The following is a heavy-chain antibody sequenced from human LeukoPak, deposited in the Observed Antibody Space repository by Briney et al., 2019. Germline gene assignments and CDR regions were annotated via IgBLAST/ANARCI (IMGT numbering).Heavy chain of an antibody. V-gene: IGHV3-11*01. J-gene: IGHJ4*02. CDR2: IGYSGSPI. CDR3: ARVTTGAAE. D-gene: IGHD1-1*01. CDR1: GFSFSNYY. Sequence: GGSLRLSCAASGFSFSNYYMNWIRQAPGKGLEWVSYIGYSGSPIYYADSVKGRFTISRDNAQNSLYLQMNSLRAEDTAVYYCARVTTGAAEWGQGTLVTVSS.